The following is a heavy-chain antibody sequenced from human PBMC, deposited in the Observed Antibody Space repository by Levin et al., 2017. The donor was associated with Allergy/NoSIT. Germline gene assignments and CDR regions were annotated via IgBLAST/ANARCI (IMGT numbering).Heavy chain of an antibody. CDR1: GDSVSNNNAA. Sequence: SQTLSLTCAISGDSVSNNNAAWNWIRQSPSRGLEWLGRTYYRSKWYNDYAAFMKSRMSVNSDTSKNQFSLQLNSVTPEDTAVYYCARAPIGVAGTWDFDNWGQGTLVTGSS. D-gene: IGHD6-19*01. V-gene: IGHV6-1*01. CDR3: ARAPIGVAGTWDFDN. CDR2: TYYRSKWYN. J-gene: IGHJ4*02.